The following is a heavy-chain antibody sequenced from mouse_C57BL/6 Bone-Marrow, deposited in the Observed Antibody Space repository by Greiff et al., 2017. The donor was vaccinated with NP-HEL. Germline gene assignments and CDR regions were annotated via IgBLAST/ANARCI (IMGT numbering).Heavy chain of an antibody. D-gene: IGHD2-5*01. Sequence: VQLQQSGPELVKPGASVKISCKASGYTFTDYYMNWVKQSHGKSLEWIGDINPNNGGTSYNQKFKGKATLTVDKSSSTAYMELRSLTSEDSAVYYCAREAYYSNSYAMDYWGQGTSVTVSS. CDR3: AREAYYSNSYAMDY. CDR1: GYTFTDYY. CDR2: INPNNGGT. J-gene: IGHJ4*01. V-gene: IGHV1-26*01.